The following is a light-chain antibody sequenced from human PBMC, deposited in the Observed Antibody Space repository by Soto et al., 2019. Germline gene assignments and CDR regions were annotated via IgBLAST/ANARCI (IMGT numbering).Light chain of an antibody. CDR2: DTS. Sequence: EIVLTQSPATLSLSPGERATLSFGASQSLDSFLAWYQQKPGQAPRLLIYDTSNRATGVPARFSGSGSGTDLTLTISSLEPEDFAVYYCQQRSRWITFGQGTRLEIK. V-gene: IGKV3-11*01. CDR3: QQRSRWIT. CDR1: QSLDSF. J-gene: IGKJ5*01.